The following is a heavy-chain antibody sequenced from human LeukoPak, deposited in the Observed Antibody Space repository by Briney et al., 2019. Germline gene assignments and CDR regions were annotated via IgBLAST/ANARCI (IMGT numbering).Heavy chain of an antibody. CDR2: IYSGGST. CDR3: ASVLDGYNHEGAFDI. V-gene: IGHV3-66*01. J-gene: IGHJ3*02. Sequence: GGSLRLSCAASGFTVSSNYMSWVRQAPGKGLEWVSVIYSGGSTYYADSVKGRFTISRDNSKNTLYLQMNSLRAEDTAVYYCASVLDGYNHEGAFDIWGQGTMVTVSS. CDR1: GFTVSSNY. D-gene: IGHD5-24*01.